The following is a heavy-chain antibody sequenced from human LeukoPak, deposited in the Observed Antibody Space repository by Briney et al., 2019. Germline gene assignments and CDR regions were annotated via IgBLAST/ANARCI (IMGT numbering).Heavy chain of an antibody. Sequence: PGGSLRLSCAASGFTFSSYAMSWVRQAPGKGLEWVSAISGSGGSTYYADSVKGRFTISRDNSKNTLYLQMNSLRAEDTAVYYCAHVVGWLQFPVYYFDYWGQGTLVTVSS. D-gene: IGHD5-24*01. CDR1: GFTFSSYA. CDR2: ISGSGGST. J-gene: IGHJ4*02. CDR3: AHVVGWLQFPVYYFDY. V-gene: IGHV3-23*01.